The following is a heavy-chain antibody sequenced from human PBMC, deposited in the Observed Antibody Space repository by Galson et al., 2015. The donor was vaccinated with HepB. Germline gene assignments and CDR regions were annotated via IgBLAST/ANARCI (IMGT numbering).Heavy chain of an antibody. CDR3: AKDSGGSCCGY. V-gene: IGHV3-30*18. CDR1: GFTFSSYG. CDR2: ISYDGSNK. D-gene: IGHD2-15*01. Sequence: SLRLSCAASGFTFSSYGMHWVRQAPGKGLEWVAVISYDGSNKYYADSVKGRFTISRDNSKNTLYLQMNSLRAEDTAVYYCAKDSGGSCCGYWGQGTLVTVSS. J-gene: IGHJ4*02.